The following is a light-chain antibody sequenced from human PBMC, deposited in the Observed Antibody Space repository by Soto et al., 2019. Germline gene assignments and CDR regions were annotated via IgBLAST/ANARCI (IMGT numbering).Light chain of an antibody. CDR2: GAS. Sequence: ETVLTQSPGTLSLSPGERATLSCRASQSVSSNTLAWYQQKPGQAPRLLMYGASTRATGIPDRFSGSGSGTDFTLTVSRLEPDDFAVYYCQQYGTSPSGTFGQGTKV. J-gene: IGKJ1*01. CDR1: QSVSSNT. V-gene: IGKV3-20*01. CDR3: QQYGTSPSGT.